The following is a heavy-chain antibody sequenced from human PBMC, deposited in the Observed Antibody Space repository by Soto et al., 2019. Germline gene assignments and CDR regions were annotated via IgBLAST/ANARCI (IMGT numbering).Heavy chain of an antibody. D-gene: IGHD1-20*01. CDR2: INSDGSST. J-gene: IGHJ5*02. CDR1: GFTFSSYW. Sequence: QTGGSLRLSCAASGFTFSSYWMHWVRQAPGKGLVWVSRINSDGSSTSYADSVKGRFTISRDNAKNTLYLQMNSLRAEDTAVYYCARDPITGTSGNWFDPWGQGTLVTVSS. V-gene: IGHV3-74*01. CDR3: ARDPITGTSGNWFDP.